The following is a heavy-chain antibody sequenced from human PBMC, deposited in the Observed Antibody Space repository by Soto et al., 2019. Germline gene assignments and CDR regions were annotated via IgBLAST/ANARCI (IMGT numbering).Heavy chain of an antibody. Sequence: QSQTLSLTCTVSGGSISSSSYYWGWIRQPPGKGLEWIGSIYYSGSTYYNPSLKSRVTISVDTSKNQFSLKLSSVTAADTAVYYCARHLAWEKQQLVLMYYYYYMDVWGKGTTVTVSS. J-gene: IGHJ6*03. D-gene: IGHD6-13*01. CDR2: IYYSGST. V-gene: IGHV4-39*01. CDR1: GGSISSSSYY. CDR3: ARHLAWEKQQLVLMYYYYYMDV.